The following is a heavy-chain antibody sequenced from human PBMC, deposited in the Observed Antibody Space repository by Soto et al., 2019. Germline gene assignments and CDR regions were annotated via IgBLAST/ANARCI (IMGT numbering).Heavy chain of an antibody. CDR2: IDWDDDK. J-gene: IGHJ4*02. D-gene: IGHD3-16*02. V-gene: IGHV2-70*01. CDR3: ARLSYRSFNFDY. CDR1: GFSLSTSGMC. Sequence: SGPTLVNPTPPLTLTCTFSGFSLSTSGMCVSWLRQPPGKALEWLALIDWDDDKYYSTSLKTRLTISKDTSKNQVVLTVTNMDPVDTASYFCARLSYRSFNFDYWGQGTLVTVSS.